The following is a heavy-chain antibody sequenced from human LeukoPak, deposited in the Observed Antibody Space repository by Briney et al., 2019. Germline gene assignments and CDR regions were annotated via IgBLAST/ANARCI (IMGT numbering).Heavy chain of an antibody. CDR3: AKVTVATILNYYDSSCSFDY. Sequence: SVTVSRVHSLYIFTGDYMYCVRQAPGQGLEWMGWINANSGGTNYVQKFQGRVTMSSDTSISTDYMELRKMRSDDTAVYYCAKVTVATILNYYDSSCSFDYWGQGTLVTVSS. CDR2: INANSGGT. D-gene: IGHD3-22*01. J-gene: IGHJ4*02. V-gene: IGHV1-2*02. CDR1: LYIFTGDY.